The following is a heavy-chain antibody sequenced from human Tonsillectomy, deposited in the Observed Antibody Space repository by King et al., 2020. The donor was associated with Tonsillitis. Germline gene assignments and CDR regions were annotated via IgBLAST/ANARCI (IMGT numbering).Heavy chain of an antibody. D-gene: IGHD2-8*01. CDR2: IRYDGSNK. V-gene: IGHV3-30*02. CDR3: GGMVYDGHY. Sequence: VQLVESGGGVVQPGGSLRLSCAASGFTFSSYGMHWVRQAPGKGLEWVAFIRYDGSNKQYADSVKGRFTISRDNSKNTLYLQMNSLRAEDTAVYYCGGMVYDGHYWGPGTLVTVSS. J-gene: IGHJ4*02. CDR1: GFTFSSYG.